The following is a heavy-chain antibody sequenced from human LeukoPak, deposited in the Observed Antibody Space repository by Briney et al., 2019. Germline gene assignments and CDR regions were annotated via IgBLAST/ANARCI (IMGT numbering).Heavy chain of an antibody. D-gene: IGHD3-10*01. CDR3: TTEVGYYGSGSYWDY. CDR2: IKSITDGRQT. CDR1: GFTFSNAW. V-gene: IGHV3-15*01. J-gene: IGHJ4*02. Sequence: RGGSLRLSGAASGFTFSNAWMSSVRQGARKGLEWVGRIKSITDGRQTDYAAPVQGRCTISRDDSKNTLYLQMNSLKTGDTAVDYCTTEVGYYGSGSYWDYWGQGTLVTVSS.